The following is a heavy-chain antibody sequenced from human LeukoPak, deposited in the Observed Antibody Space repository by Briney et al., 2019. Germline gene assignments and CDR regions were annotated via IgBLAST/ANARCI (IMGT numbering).Heavy chain of an antibody. J-gene: IGHJ5*02. CDR1: GFTFNNHD. V-gene: IGHV3-30*18. CDR3: AKDDYIA. D-gene: IGHD4/OR15-4a*01. CDR2: ISYDGRNK. Sequence: GGSLRLSCAASGFTFNNHDMHWVRQAPGKGLEWVAGISYDGRNKYYSDSVKGRFTISRDNSKNTLFLQMNSLRAEDTAVYYCAKDDYIAWGQGTLVTVSS.